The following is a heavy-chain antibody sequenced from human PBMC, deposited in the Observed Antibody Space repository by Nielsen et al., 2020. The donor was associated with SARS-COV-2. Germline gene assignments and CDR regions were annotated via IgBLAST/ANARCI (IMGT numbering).Heavy chain of an antibody. Sequence: GESLKISCAASGFAFSDSTMHWVRKASGKGLEWVGRIRTKANNYATVYAASVKGRFTISRDDSKNTAFLQMNSLRAEDTAVYYCARDGEQQLGSFEYWGQGTLVTVSS. CDR3: ARDGEQQLGSFEY. J-gene: IGHJ4*02. D-gene: IGHD6-13*01. CDR1: GFAFSDST. CDR2: IRTKANNYAT. V-gene: IGHV3-73*01.